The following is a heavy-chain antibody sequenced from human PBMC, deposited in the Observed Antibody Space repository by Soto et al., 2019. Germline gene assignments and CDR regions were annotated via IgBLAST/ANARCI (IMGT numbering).Heavy chain of an antibody. CDR3: ARDKKVEMATTVGVDAFDI. J-gene: IGHJ3*02. V-gene: IGHV1-46*01. D-gene: IGHD5-12*01. CDR2: INPSGGST. CDR1: GYTFTSYY. Sequence: GASVKVSCKASGYTFTSYYMHWVRQAPGQGLEWMGIINPSGGSTSYAQKFQGRVTMTRDTSTSTVYMELSSLRSEDTAVYYCARDKKVEMATTVGVDAFDIWGQGTMVTVSS.